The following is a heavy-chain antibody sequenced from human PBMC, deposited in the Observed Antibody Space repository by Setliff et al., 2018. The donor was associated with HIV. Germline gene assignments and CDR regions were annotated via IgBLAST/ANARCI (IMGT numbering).Heavy chain of an antibody. CDR2: ISWNSGSI. J-gene: IGHJ3*02. CDR1: GFTFDDYA. Sequence: GGSLRLSCAASGFTFDDYAMHWVRRAPGKGLEWVSGISWNSGSIGYADSVKGRFTISRDNAKNSLYLQMNSLRAEDTALYYCAKEILWFGELLEGDAFDIWGQGTMVTVSS. CDR3: AKEILWFGELLEGDAFDI. V-gene: IGHV3-9*01. D-gene: IGHD3-10*01.